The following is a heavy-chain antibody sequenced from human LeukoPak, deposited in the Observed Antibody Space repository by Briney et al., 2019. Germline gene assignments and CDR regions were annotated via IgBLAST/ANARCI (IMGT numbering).Heavy chain of an antibody. CDR2: ISYDGSNK. Sequence: PGGSLRLSCAASGFTFSSYAMPWVRQAPGKGLEWVAVISYDGSNKYYADSAKGRFTISRDNSKNTLYLQMNSLRAEDTAVYYCARSAHTMIVVPSDYWGQGTLVTVSS. CDR1: GFTFSSYA. J-gene: IGHJ4*02. V-gene: IGHV3-30-3*01. CDR3: ARSAHTMIVVPSDY. D-gene: IGHD3-22*01.